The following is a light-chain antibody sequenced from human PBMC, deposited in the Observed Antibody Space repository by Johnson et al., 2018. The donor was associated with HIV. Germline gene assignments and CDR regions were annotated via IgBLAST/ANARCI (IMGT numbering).Light chain of an antibody. Sequence: QSILTQPPSVSAAPGQKVTISCSGSSTNIGNNYVSWYQQLPGTAPKLLIYENNKRPSGIPDRFSGSKSGTSATLGITGLQTGDEAGYYSGTWDSSLSAYVVGTGDKVSAL. CDR3: GTWDSSLSAYV. J-gene: IGLJ1*01. CDR2: ENN. CDR1: STNIGNNY. V-gene: IGLV1-51*02.